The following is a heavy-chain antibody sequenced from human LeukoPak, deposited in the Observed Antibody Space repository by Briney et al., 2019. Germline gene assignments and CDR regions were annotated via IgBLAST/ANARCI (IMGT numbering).Heavy chain of an antibody. CDR2: ISYDGTNK. CDR1: GFIFSSYA. J-gene: IGHJ4*02. CDR3: ARDLYCSSTSCSGRWYFDY. V-gene: IGHV3-30-3*01. Sequence: GRSLRLSCAASGFIFSSYAMHWVRQAPGKGLEWVAIISYDGTNKYYTDSAKGRFTISTDNSKNTLYLQMNSLRTEDTAVYYCARDLYCSSTSCSGRWYFDYWGQGTLVTVSS. D-gene: IGHD2-2*01.